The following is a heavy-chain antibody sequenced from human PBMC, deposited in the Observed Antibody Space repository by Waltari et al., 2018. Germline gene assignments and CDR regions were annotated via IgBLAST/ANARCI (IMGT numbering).Heavy chain of an antibody. J-gene: IGHJ5*02. Sequence: QVQLQESGPVLVRPSETLSLTCDVPGYFINTGFFWGWIRQPPGKWLERSRNNYHDGTTYYNPSLKNRLMISLDTSKSQFSWSLNLVDVADTAVYYCARQTIGYCTSAACRRLETWGQGILVTVSS. CDR1: GYFINTGFF. D-gene: IGHD2-2*03. CDR2: NYHDGTT. CDR3: ARQTIGYCTSAACRRLET. V-gene: IGHV4-38-2*01.